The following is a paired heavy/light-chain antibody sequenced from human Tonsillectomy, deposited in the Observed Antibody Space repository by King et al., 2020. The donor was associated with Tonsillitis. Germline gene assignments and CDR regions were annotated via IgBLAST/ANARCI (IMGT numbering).Light chain of an antibody. CDR2: AAS. CDR3: QHYDTSPPLIT. J-gene: IGKJ3*01. V-gene: IGKV3-20*01. Sequence: EIVLTQSPGTLSLSPGDRATLSCWASQSVSINNLAWYQQKPGQAPRLLIYAASTRATGIPDRFGGSGSGTDFTLTISRLEPEDFAVYYCQHYDTSPPLITFGPGTKVDIK. CDR1: QSVSINN.
Heavy chain of an antibody. CDR2: ILYSGSS. CDR3: ARLARHDCYCPDYYYYYMDV. J-gene: IGHJ6*03. Sequence: QVQLQESGPGLLKPSETLSLTCTMSGGSITGGSISSYYWSWIRQPPGKGLEWIGHILYSGSSNANCNPSLESRVTISVDTSKRQLSLKVTSVTAADTAVYYCARLARHDCYCPDYYYYYMDVWGKGTTVTVSS. V-gene: IGHV4-59*08. D-gene: IGHD2-21*02. CDR1: GGSISSYY.